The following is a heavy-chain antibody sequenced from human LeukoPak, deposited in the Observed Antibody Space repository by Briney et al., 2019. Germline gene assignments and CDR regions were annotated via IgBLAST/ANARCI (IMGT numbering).Heavy chain of an antibody. V-gene: IGHV3-33*01. Sequence: PGGSLRLSCAASGFTFSSYGMHWVRQAPGKGLEWVAVIWYDGSNKYYADSVKGRFTISRDNSKNTLYLQMNSLRAEDTAVYYCARVGGCSGGSCYDGRFDPWGQGTLVTVSS. CDR2: IWYDGSNK. CDR1: GFTFSSYG. D-gene: IGHD2-15*01. J-gene: IGHJ5*02. CDR3: ARVGGCSGGSCYDGRFDP.